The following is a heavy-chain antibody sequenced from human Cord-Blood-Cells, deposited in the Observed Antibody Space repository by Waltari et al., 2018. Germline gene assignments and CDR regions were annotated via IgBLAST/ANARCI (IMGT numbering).Heavy chain of an antibody. CDR3: ANPSNWFDP. Sequence: QVQLVESGGGVVQPGRSLRLSCAASGFTFSSYAMHWVRQAPGKGIEWVAVISYDGSNKYYADSVKGRFTISRDNSKNTLYLRMNSLRAEDTAVYYCANPSNWFDPWGQGTLVTVSS. CDR1: GFTFSSYA. J-gene: IGHJ5*02. V-gene: IGHV3-30*01. CDR2: ISYDGSNK.